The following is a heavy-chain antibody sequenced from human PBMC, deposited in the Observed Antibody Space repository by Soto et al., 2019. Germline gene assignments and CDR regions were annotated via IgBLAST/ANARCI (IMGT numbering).Heavy chain of an antibody. CDR1: GGTFSSYA. D-gene: IGHD3-9*01. CDR2: IIPIFGTA. Sequence: ASVKVSCKASGGTFSSYAISWVRQAPGQGLEWMGGIIPIFGTANYAQKFQGRVTITADESTSTAYMELSSLRSEDTAVYYCARNPRAYYDILGPHCYFDYWGQGTLVTVSS. V-gene: IGHV1-69*13. CDR3: ARNPRAYYDILGPHCYFDY. J-gene: IGHJ4*02.